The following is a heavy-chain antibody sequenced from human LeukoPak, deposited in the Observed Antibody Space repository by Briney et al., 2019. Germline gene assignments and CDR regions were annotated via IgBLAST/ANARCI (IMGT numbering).Heavy chain of an antibody. D-gene: IGHD6-19*01. CDR2: IKQDGSVR. J-gene: IGHJ4*02. Sequence: GGSLRLSCAASGFTFSSYWMSWVRQAPGKGLEWVASIKQDGSVRYYVDSVKGRFTISRDNAKNSLYLQTNSLRAEDTAVYYCAREMWQWRYWGQGTLVPVSS. CDR1: GFTFSSYW. V-gene: IGHV3-7*03. CDR3: AREMWQWRY.